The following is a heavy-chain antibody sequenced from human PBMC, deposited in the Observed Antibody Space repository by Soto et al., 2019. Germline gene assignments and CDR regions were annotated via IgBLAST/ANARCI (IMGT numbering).Heavy chain of an antibody. J-gene: IGHJ4*02. CDR1: GGSISSYY. CDR3: ARHMARSYDFWSGYYLNYFDY. Sequence: SETLSLTCTVSGGSISSYYWSWIRQPPGKGQEWIGSIYYSGSTYYNPSLKSRVTISVDTSKNQFSLKLSSVTAADTAVYYCARHMARSYDFWSGYYLNYFDYWGQGTLVTVSS. CDR2: IYYSGST. V-gene: IGHV4-39*01. D-gene: IGHD3-3*01.